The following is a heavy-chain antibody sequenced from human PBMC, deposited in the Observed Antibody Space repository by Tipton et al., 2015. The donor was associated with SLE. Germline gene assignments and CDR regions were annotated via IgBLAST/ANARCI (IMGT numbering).Heavy chain of an antibody. D-gene: IGHD6-13*01. CDR1: GYSFTSYR. CDR2: IYPGDSAT. J-gene: IGHJ3*02. Sequence: VQLVQSGAEVKKPGESLKISCKGSGYSFTSYRIGWVRQMPGKGLEWMGIIYPGDSATRYSPSFQGQVTISADKSISTAYLQWSSLKASDTAMYYCARPSSSWYDAFDIWGQGTMVTVSS. V-gene: IGHV5-51*03. CDR3: ARPSSSWYDAFDI.